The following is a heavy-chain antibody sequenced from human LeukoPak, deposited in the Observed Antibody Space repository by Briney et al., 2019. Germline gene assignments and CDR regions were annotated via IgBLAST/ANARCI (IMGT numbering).Heavy chain of an antibody. CDR3: AKFPSITLDY. V-gene: IGHV3-30*18. J-gene: IGHJ4*02. Sequence: GGSLRLSCAASGFTFSSYGMPWVRQAPGKGLEWVAVISYDGSNKYYADSVKGRFTISRDNSKNTLYLQMNSLRAEDTAVYYCAKFPSITLDYWGQGTLVTVSS. CDR1: GFTFSSYG. CDR2: ISYDGSNK.